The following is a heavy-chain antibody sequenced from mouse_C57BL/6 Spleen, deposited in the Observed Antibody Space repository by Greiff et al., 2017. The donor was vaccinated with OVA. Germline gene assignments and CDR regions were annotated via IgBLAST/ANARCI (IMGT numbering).Heavy chain of an antibody. CDR1: GYTFTSYW. CDR2: IDPNGGGT. CDR3: ASGWFDD. J-gene: IGHJ2*01. D-gene: IGHD2-3*01. Sequence: QVQLQQPGAELVKPGASVKLSCKASGYTFTSYWMHWVKQRPGQGLEWIGWIDPNGGGTKYNEKFKGKATLTVDKPSSTAYMQLSSLTSEDSAVYYSASGWFDDWGKGTTLTVSA. V-gene: IGHV1-72*01.